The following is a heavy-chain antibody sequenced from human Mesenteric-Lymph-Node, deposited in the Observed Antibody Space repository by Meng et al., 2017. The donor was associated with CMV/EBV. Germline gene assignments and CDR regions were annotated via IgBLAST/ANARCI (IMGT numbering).Heavy chain of an antibody. J-gene: IGHJ4*02. CDR3: AKGPSGSYYWDY. CDR1: GFTFSSYA. V-gene: IGHV3-23*01. Sequence: GESLKISCAASGFTFSSYAMSWVRQAPGKGLEWVSAISGSGGSTYYADSVKGRFTISRDNSKNTLYLQMNSLRAEDTAVYYCAKGPSGSYYWDYWGQGTLVTVSS. D-gene: IGHD1-26*01. CDR2: ISGSGGST.